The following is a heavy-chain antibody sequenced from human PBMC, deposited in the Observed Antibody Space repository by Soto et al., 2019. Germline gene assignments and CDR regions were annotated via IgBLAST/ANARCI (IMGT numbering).Heavy chain of an antibody. J-gene: IGHJ4*02. V-gene: IGHV1-69*02. CDR1: GGTFSSYT. Sequence: QVQLVQSGAEVKKPGSSVKVSCKASGGTFSSYTISWVRQAPGQGLEWMGRIIPILGIANYAQKFQGRVTITADKSTSTAYMELSSLRSEDTAVYYCASCYGEERVYFDYWGQGTLVTVSS. CDR2: IIPILGIA. D-gene: IGHD4-17*01. CDR3: ASCYGEERVYFDY.